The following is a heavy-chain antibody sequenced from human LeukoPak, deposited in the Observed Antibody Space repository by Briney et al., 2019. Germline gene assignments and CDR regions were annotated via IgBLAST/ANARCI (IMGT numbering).Heavy chain of an antibody. J-gene: IGHJ4*02. Sequence: SVKVSCKASGGTFSSYAISWVRQAPGQGLEWMGRIIPIFGIANYAQKFQGRVTITADKSTSTAYMELSSLRSEDTAVYYCARNQDSSSSGDYWGQGTLVTVSS. CDR3: ARNQDSSSSGDY. CDR1: GGTFSSYA. D-gene: IGHD6-13*01. CDR2: IIPIFGIA. V-gene: IGHV1-69*04.